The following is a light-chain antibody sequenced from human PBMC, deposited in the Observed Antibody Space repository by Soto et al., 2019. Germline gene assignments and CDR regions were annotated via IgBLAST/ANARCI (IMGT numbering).Light chain of an antibody. CDR2: DTS. V-gene: IGKV3D-20*01. Sequence: EIVLTQSPATLSLSPGERATLSCGASQSINSNYLAWYQQKPGLAPRLVSYDTSRRAPGIPDRLTGSGSGTDFTLTISRLEPEDSAIYYCQQYGSSPTFGQGTRLEIK. CDR1: QSINSNY. J-gene: IGKJ5*01. CDR3: QQYGSSPT.